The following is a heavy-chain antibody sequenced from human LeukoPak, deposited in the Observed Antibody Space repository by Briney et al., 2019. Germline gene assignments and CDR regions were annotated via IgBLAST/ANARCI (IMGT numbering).Heavy chain of an antibody. D-gene: IGHD1-1*01. Sequence: ASVMLSCKASGYTFTNYGVAWVRQAPGQGPEWMGWISTYNGDTRYAQKFQGRITMTTDTSTSTAYMDLRSLKSDDTAIYYCARAPERLGWFDPWGQGTLVTVSS. CDR2: ISTYNGDT. J-gene: IGHJ5*02. CDR1: GYTFTNYG. V-gene: IGHV1-18*01. CDR3: ARAPERLGWFDP.